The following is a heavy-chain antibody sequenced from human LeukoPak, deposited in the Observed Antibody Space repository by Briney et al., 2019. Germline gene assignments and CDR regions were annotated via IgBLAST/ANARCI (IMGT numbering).Heavy chain of an antibody. D-gene: IGHD1-1*01. Sequence: GGSLRLSCAASGFTVSTNYMTWVRQAPGKGLEWVSVIYSGGSTYYADSVKGRFTISRDNCKNTLYLQMNSLRAEDTAVYYCARVGYSYAFDVWGQGTMVTVSS. J-gene: IGHJ3*01. CDR1: GFTVSTNY. V-gene: IGHV3-66*01. CDR3: ARVGYSYAFDV. CDR2: IYSGGST.